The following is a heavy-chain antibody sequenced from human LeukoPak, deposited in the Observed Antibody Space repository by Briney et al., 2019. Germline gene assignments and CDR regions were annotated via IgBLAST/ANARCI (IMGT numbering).Heavy chain of an antibody. V-gene: IGHV1-46*01. D-gene: IGHD3-22*01. CDR3: ARDREHYYDSSGDAFDI. Sequence: GASVKVSCKASGYTFTSYDINWVRQATGQGLEWMGIINPSGGSTSYAQKFQGRVTMTRDMSTSTVYMELSSLRSEDTVVYYCARDREHYYDSSGDAFDIWGQGTMVTVSS. J-gene: IGHJ3*02. CDR2: INPSGGST. CDR1: GYTFTSYD.